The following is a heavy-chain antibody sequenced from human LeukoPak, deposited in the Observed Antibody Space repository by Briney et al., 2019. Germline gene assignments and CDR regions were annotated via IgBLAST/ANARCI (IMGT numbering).Heavy chain of an antibody. D-gene: IGHD2-15*01. CDR3: ARYSDTDGYFDY. Sequence: SETLSLTCTVSGGPISSGSYYWSWIRQPAGKGLEWIGRIYSSGHTNYNPSLKSRVTISADTSKNQFSLKLISVAAADTAVYFCARYSDTDGYFDYWGQGTLVTVSS. CDR2: IYSSGHT. CDR1: GGPISSGSYY. J-gene: IGHJ4*02. V-gene: IGHV4-61*02.